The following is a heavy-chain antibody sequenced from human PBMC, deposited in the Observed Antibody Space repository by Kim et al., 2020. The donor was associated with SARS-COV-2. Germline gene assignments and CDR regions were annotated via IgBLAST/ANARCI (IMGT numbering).Heavy chain of an antibody. Sequence: VQGRFTVSRANAKNSLYLQMNSLRAEDTAVYYCARDDSDSYVHYYYYMDVWGKGTTVTVSS. CDR3: ARDDSDSYVHYYYYMDV. V-gene: IGHV3-21*01. D-gene: IGHD3-16*01. J-gene: IGHJ6*03.